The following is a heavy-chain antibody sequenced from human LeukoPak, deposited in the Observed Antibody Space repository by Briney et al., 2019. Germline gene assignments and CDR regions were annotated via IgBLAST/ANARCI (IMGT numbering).Heavy chain of an antibody. D-gene: IGHD5-12*01. CDR3: AREVATTGMDV. Sequence: APVKVSCKASGYTFTSYDINWVRQATGQGLEWMGWMNPNSGNTGYAQKFQGRVTITRNTSISTAYMELSSLRSEDTAVYYCAREVATTGMDVWGKGTTVTVSS. V-gene: IGHV1-8*03. CDR1: GYTFTSYD. CDR2: MNPNSGNT. J-gene: IGHJ6*03.